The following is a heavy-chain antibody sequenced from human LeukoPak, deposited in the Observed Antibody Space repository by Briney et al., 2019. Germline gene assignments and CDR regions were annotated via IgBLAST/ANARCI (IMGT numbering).Heavy chain of an antibody. J-gene: IGHJ4*02. D-gene: IGHD1-26*01. Sequence: ASVKVSCKASGYTFTGSYMHWVRQAPGQGLEWMGIINPSGGSTSYAQKFQGRVTMTRDMSTSTVYMELSSLRSEDTAVYYCARGPRVGATTLFVWGQGTLVTVSS. CDR3: ARGPRVGATTLFV. V-gene: IGHV1-46*01. CDR2: INPSGGST. CDR1: GYTFTGSY.